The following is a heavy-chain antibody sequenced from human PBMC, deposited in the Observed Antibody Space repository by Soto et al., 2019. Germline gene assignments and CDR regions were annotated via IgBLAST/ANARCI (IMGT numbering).Heavy chain of an antibody. CDR1: GFTFSPHW. CDR3: ARDVSYAMDV. Sequence: GGSLRLSCAASGFTFSPHWMHWVRQAPGKGLVWVSHINADGSTTTYADSVKGRFTISRDNAKNTLYLQVNGLRAEDTALYYCARDVSYAMDVWGRGTMVTVSS. J-gene: IGHJ6*02. D-gene: IGHD3-10*01. V-gene: IGHV3-74*01. CDR2: INADGSTT.